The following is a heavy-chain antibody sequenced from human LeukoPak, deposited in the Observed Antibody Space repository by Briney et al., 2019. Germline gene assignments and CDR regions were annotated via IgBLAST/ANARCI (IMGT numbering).Heavy chain of an antibody. D-gene: IGHD3-22*01. CDR2: MNPNSGNT. CDR3: AREDYYDSGSSDY. CDR1: GYTFSSYD. Sequence: ASVKVSCKASGYTFSSYDINWVRQAPGQGLEWMGWMNPNSGNTAYAQKFQSRVTITRNTSISTAYMELSSLRSEDTAIYYCAREDYYDSGSSDYWGQGTLVTVSS. J-gene: IGHJ4*02. V-gene: IGHV1-8*03.